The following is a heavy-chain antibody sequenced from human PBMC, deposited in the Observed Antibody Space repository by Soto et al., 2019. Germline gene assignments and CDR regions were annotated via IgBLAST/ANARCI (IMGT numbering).Heavy chain of an antibody. J-gene: IGHJ6*02. CDR3: ARGRHILTGYYRDLNYGMDV. CDR1: GGSFSGYY. V-gene: IGHV4-34*01. D-gene: IGHD3-9*01. CDR2: INHSGST. Sequence: QVQLQQWGAGLLKPSETLSLTCAVYGGSFSGYYWSWIRQPPGKGLEWIGEINHSGSTNYNPSLKSRVTISVDTSKNQFYLKLSSVTAADTAVYYCARGRHILTGYYRDLNYGMDVWGQGTTVTVSS.